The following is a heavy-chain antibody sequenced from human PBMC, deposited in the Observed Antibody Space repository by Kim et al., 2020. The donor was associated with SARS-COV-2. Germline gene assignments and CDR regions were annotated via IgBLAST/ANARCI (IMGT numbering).Heavy chain of an antibody. V-gene: IGHV1-18*01. CDR2: INPYNGYT. D-gene: IGHD2-15*01. Sequence: ASVKVSCKASGYTFTGYGISWVRQAPGQGLEWMGWINPYNGYTYYAQKIQGRVTMTTDTSTGTAYMELRSLRFDDTAIYYCARRLTAVTPYYGMDVWGQG. J-gene: IGHJ6*02. CDR3: ARRLTAVTPYYGMDV. CDR1: GYTFTGYG.